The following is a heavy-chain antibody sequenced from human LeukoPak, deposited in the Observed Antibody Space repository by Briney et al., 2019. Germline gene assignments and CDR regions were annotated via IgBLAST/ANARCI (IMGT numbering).Heavy chain of an antibody. Sequence: GGSLRLSCAASGFTFSSYTMNWVRQAPGKGLEWVSSISSYSNYIYYADSVKGRFTIARDNAWNSLYLQMNSLRAEDTAVYYCARKENILAGYYDHWGQGTLVTVSS. CDR1: GFTFSSYT. J-gene: IGHJ5*02. CDR3: ARKENILAGYYDH. CDR2: ISSYSNYI. D-gene: IGHD3-9*01. V-gene: IGHV3-21*01.